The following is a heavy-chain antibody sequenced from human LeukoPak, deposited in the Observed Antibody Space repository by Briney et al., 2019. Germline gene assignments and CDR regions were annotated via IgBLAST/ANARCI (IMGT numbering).Heavy chain of an antibody. D-gene: IGHD2-2*01. CDR3: ARGVHRLATELGYCSSTSCSRLGYSSGWYRY. Sequence: SETLSLTCTVSGGSISSYYWSWIRQPPGKGLEWIAYIHHTGRANYNPSLQSRVTISVDTSKNQISLKLSSVTAADTAVYYCARGVHRLATELGYCSSTSCSRLGYSSGWYRYWGQGTLVTVSS. J-gene: IGHJ4*02. V-gene: IGHV4-59*12. CDR2: IHHTGRA. CDR1: GGSISSYY.